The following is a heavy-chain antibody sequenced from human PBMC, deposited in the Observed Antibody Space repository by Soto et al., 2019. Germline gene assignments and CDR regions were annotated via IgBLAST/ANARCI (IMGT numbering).Heavy chain of an antibody. J-gene: IGHJ4*02. CDR2: INASGGRT. D-gene: IGHD6-19*01. CDR1: GFTFGSLP. V-gene: IGHV3-23*01. Sequence: QPGGPLRLSCAASGFTFGSLPIRWVRQAPGKGLEWVSTINASGGRTYYADSVKGRFTISRDNSRNILYLQMNSLRAEDTAVFYCANDVLVVPGTGDGFDYWGQGPLVSLS. CDR3: ANDVLVVPGTGDGFDY.